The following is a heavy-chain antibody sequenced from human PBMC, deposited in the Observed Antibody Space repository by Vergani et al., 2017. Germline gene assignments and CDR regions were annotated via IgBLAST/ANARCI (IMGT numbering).Heavy chain of an antibody. CDR1: RYSFTSYW. J-gene: IGHJ3*02. CDR3: ARYVGYCSSTSCYEHAFDI. CDR2: IYPGDSDT. V-gene: IGHV5-51*03. D-gene: IGHD2-2*01. Sequence: EVQLVQSGAEVKKPGESLKISCKGSRYSFTSYWIGWVRQMPGKGLEWMGIIYPGDSDTRYSPSFQGQVTISADKSISTAYLQWSSLKASDTAMYYCARYVGYCSSTSCYEHAFDIWGQGSMVTVSS.